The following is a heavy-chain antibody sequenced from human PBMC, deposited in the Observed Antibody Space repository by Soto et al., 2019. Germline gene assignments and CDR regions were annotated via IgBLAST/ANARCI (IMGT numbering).Heavy chain of an antibody. CDR2: IYHSGST. CDR1: VGSISSGGYS. D-gene: IGHD4-17*01. V-gene: IGHV4-30-2*01. CDR3: ARRDYGDGRGFDP. Sequence: TLSLTCCVSVGSISSGGYSWSWIRQPPGKGLEWIGYIYHSGSTYYNPSLKSRVTISVDKSKNQFSLKLSSVTAADTAVYYCARRDYGDGRGFDPWGQGTLVTVSS. J-gene: IGHJ5*02.